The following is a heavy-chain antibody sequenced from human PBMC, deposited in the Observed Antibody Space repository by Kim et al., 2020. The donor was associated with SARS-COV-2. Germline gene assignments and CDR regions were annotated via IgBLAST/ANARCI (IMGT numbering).Heavy chain of an antibody. J-gene: IGHJ4*02. D-gene: IGHD5-12*01. Sequence: SETLSLTCTVPGGSISSSSYYWGWIRQPPGKGLEWIGSIYYSGSTYYNPSLKSRVTISVDTSKNQFSLKLSSVTAADTAVYYCARDERWLQFWGQGTLVTVSS. CDR3: ARDERWLQF. V-gene: IGHV4-39*07. CDR1: GGSISSSSYY. CDR2: IYYSGST.